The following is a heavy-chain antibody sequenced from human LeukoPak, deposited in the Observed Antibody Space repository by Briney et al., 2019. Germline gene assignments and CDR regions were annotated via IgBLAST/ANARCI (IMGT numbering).Heavy chain of an antibody. Sequence: PSETLSLTCAVSGYSISSGYYWGWIRQPPGQGLEWIGSIYHSGSTYYNPSLKSRVTISVDTSKNHFSLKLSSVTAADTAVYYCAQTYYYGSGAFDPWGQGTLVTVSS. CDR1: GYSISSGYY. D-gene: IGHD3-10*01. CDR3: AQTYYYGSGAFDP. J-gene: IGHJ5*02. CDR2: IYHSGST. V-gene: IGHV4-38-2*01.